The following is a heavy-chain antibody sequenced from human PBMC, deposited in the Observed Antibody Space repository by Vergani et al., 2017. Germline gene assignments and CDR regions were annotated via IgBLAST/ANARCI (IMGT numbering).Heavy chain of an antibody. D-gene: IGHD4-11*01. CDR2: IYHSGST. V-gene: IGHV4-39*07. Sequence: QVQLQESGPGLVKPSETLSLTCTVSNDSVSNTFYYWGWIRQTPGKGLEWIGYIYHSGSTYYNPSLKSRVTISVDRSKNQFSLKLSSVTAADTAVYYCARGYSNYLDPWGQGTLVTVSS. CDR3: ARGYSNYLDP. J-gene: IGHJ5*02. CDR1: NDSVSNTFYY.